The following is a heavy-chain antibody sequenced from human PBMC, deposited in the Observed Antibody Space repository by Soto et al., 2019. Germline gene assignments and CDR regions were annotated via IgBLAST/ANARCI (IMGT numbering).Heavy chain of an antibody. D-gene: IGHD1-20*01. CDR1: GFSLTSPGMC. J-gene: IGHJ6*02. Sequence: ESGLAGEPTETLTLTCTFSGFSLTSPGMCVSWIRQSPGKALEWLALIERDDDDKYYSTSLKTRLTISKDTRKNQVVLTMANMEPADTATYYCARSIRGPRRFNGMDVWGQGTTVTVSS. CDR2: IERDDDDK. CDR3: ARSIRGPRRFNGMDV. V-gene: IGHV2-70*13.